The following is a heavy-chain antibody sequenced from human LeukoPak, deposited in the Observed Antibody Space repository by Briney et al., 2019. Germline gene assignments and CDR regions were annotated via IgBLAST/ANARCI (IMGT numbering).Heavy chain of an antibody. D-gene: IGHD2-21*02. V-gene: IGHV4-34*01. CDR1: GGSFSGYY. J-gene: IGHJ4*02. CDR2: INHSGST. CDR3: ASNPLTYCSGDCSTLTDD. Sequence: KPSETLSLTCAVSGGSFSGYYWSWIRQPPGEGLEWIGEINHSGSTNYNPPLKSRVAISVDTSKNQFSLKLSSVTAADTAVYYCASNPLTYCSGDCSTLTDDWGQGTLVTVSS.